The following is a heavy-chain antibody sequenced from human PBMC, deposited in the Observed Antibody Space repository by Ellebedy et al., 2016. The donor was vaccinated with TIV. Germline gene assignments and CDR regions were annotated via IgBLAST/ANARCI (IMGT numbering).Heavy chain of an antibody. J-gene: IGHJ4*02. V-gene: IGHV1-18*04. D-gene: IGHD3-10*01. CDR3: ARDMVQGMVAIYVWFDY. CDR1: GYTFLGNH. CDR2: ISAYTGDT. Sequence: ASVKVSCKASGYTFLGNHLQWVRQAPGQGLEWMGWISAYTGDTNSAQKFQGRLTMSTDTSSSPAYMELRSLKSDDTAVYYCARDMVQGMVAIYVWFDYWGQGTLVTVSS.